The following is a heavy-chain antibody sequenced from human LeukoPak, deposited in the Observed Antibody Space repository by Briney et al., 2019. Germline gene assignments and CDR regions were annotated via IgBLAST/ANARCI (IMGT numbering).Heavy chain of an antibody. J-gene: IGHJ6*02. Sequence: GGSLRLSCAASGFTFSNNALSWVRQAPGKGLEWVSYISSSGSTIYYADPVKGRFTISRDNAKNSLYLQMNSLRAEDTAVYYCARVDYYDSRMDVWGQGTTVTVSS. CDR1: GFTFSNNA. D-gene: IGHD3-22*01. CDR3: ARVDYYDSRMDV. CDR2: ISSSGSTI. V-gene: IGHV3-48*03.